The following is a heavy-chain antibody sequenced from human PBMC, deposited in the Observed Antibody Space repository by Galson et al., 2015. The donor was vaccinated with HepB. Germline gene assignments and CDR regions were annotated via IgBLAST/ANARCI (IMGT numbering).Heavy chain of an antibody. CDR1: GFTFSSYA. CDR3: ASPGIAAAEGWFDP. CDR2: ISYDGSNK. D-gene: IGHD6-13*01. J-gene: IGHJ5*02. V-gene: IGHV3-30*04. Sequence: SLRLSCAASGFTFSSYAMHWVRQAPGKGLEWVAVISYDGSNKYYADSVKGRLTISRDNSKNTLYLQMNSLRAEDTAVYYCASPGIAAAEGWFDPWGQGTLVTVSS.